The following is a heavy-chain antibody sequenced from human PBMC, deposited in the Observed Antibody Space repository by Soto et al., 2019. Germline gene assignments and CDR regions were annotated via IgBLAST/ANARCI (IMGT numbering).Heavy chain of an antibody. CDR1: GYTFTEYA. V-gene: IGHV1-3*01. J-gene: IGHJ5*02. CDR2: INSGNGYT. D-gene: IGHD3-22*01. Sequence: HGQLVQSGAEVKKPGASVKVSCKASGYTFTEYALHWVRQAPGQRLEWMGWINSGNGYTTYSQKFQDRVTITRDTSASTAYMEQSSLRSEDTAVYYRARGNGYPYTWFDPWGHGTLVTVSS. CDR3: ARGNGYPYTWFDP.